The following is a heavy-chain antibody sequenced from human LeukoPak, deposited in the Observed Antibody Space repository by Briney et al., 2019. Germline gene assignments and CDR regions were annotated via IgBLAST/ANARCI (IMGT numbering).Heavy chain of an antibody. J-gene: IGHJ3*02. V-gene: IGHV4-4*02. CDR3: ARVGVLWFGGLYPAFDI. CDR1: GGSISSSNW. Sequence: SGTLSLTCAVSGGSISSSNWWSWVRQPPGKGLEWIGEIYHSGSTNYNPSLKSRVTISVDKSKNQFSLKLSSVTAADTAVYYCARVGVLWFGGLYPAFDIWGQGTMVTVSS. D-gene: IGHD3-10*01. CDR2: IYHSGST.